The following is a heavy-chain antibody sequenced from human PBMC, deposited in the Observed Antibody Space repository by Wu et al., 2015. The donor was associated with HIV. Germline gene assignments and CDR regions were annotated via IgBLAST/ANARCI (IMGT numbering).Heavy chain of an antibody. CDR2: ITPNSAGT. D-gene: IGHD6-13*01. CDR1: GHTFIGYY. Sequence: QVELLQSGAEVKKPGASVKVSCKASGHTFIGYYMHWVRQAPGQGLEWMGWITPNSAGTNYAQNFQGRVTMTRNTSISTAYMDLSSLTSEDTAVYFCTRVIHRRITTAGPDYYYYAMDVWAKGP. CDR3: TRVIHRRITTAGPDYYYYAMDV. V-gene: IGHV1-2*02. J-gene: IGHJ6*02.